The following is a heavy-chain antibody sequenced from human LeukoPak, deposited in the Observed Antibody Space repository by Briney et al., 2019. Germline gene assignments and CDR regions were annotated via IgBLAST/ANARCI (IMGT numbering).Heavy chain of an antibody. D-gene: IGHD2-2*01. CDR3: SKWKAIVLVPAARSPIDY. CDR2: ISGSGVTT. Sequence: PGGSLRLSCAASGFTFSNYGMSWVRQAPGKGLGWVSAISGSGVTTYYADSVKGWFTISRDNSKHTLYLQMNSLRAEDTAVYYCSKWKAIVLVPAARSPIDYWGQGTLVTVSS. V-gene: IGHV3-23*01. J-gene: IGHJ4*02. CDR1: GFTFSNYG.